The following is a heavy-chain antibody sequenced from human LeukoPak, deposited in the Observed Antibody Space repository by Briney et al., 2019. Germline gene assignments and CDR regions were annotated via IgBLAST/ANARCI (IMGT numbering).Heavy chain of an antibody. Sequence: PGRSLRLSCAASGFTFDDYGMSWVRHAPGKGLEWVSGINWNGGSTGYADSVKGRFTISRDNAKNSLYLQMNSLRAEDTALYYCARDGDPLNYYDSSGYMRYWGQGTLVTVSS. V-gene: IGHV3-20*04. CDR3: ARDGDPLNYYDSSGYMRY. CDR2: INWNGGST. J-gene: IGHJ4*02. D-gene: IGHD3-22*01. CDR1: GFTFDDYG.